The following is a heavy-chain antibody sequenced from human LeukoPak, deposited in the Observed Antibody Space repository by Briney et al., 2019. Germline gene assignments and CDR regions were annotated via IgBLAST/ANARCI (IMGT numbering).Heavy chain of an antibody. Sequence: SETLSLTCTVSGGSISSSNYNWGWIRQPPGKELAWIGTIYYTCSNYCNPSLKSRVTMSVDTSKNQFSLNPSSVTAADTAVYYCARHVVSSASWYYFDYWGQGTLVTVSS. CDR3: ARHVVSSASWYYFDY. CDR2: IYYTCSN. V-gene: IGHV4-39*01. CDR1: GGSISSSNYN. J-gene: IGHJ4*02. D-gene: IGHD2-2*01.